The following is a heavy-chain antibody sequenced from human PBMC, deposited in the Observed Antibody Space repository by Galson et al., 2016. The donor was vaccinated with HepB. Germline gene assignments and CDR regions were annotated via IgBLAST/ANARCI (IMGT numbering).Heavy chain of an antibody. D-gene: IGHD2-15*01. Sequence: SVKVSCKASGYIFSNFGINWVRQAPGQGLERMGWISGYKGHSEYAQNYQDRVTLTTDTSTSTAYMELRSLRSDDSAVYYCARGRSGGSHRGWSDPWGQGTLVTVSS. CDR2: ISGYKGHS. J-gene: IGHJ5*02. V-gene: IGHV1-18*01. CDR3: ARGRSGGSHRGWSDP. CDR1: GYIFSNFG.